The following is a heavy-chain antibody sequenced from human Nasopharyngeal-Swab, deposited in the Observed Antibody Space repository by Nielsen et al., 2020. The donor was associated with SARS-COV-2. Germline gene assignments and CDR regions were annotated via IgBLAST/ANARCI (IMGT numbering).Heavy chain of an antibody. Sequence: SETLSLPCTVSGGSISSGSYYWSWIRQPAGKGLEWLGRIYTSGSTNSNPSLKSRVTISVDTSKNQFSLKLSSVTAADTAVYYCARGTLGLELRIWGQGTLVTVSS. J-gene: IGHJ4*02. D-gene: IGHD1-7*01. CDR3: ARGTLGLELRI. CDR2: IYTSGST. CDR1: GGSISSGSYY. V-gene: IGHV4-61*02.